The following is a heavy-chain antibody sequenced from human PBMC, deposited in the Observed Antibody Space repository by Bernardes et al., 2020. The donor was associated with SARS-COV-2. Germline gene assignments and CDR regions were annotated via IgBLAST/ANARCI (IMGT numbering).Heavy chain of an antibody. CDR1: GFTFSRFS. CDR3: ARETEDSTSSYFDY. V-gene: IGHV3-30*19. CDR2: IFYEERTE. J-gene: IGHJ4*02. Sequence: GRLLGPPFAASGFTFSRFSLHWVRPAPGQGLGWGAIIFYEERTEYNADSVKGRFTISRDNSKNTIFLQMSSLRVEDTAVYYCARETEDSTSSYFDYWGQGTLVTVSS. D-gene: IGHD6-6*01.